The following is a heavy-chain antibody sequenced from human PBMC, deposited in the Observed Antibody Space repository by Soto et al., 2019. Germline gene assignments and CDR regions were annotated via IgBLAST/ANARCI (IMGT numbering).Heavy chain of an antibody. CDR2: IIPIFGTA. V-gene: IGHV1-69*01. Sequence: QVQLVQSGAEVKKPGSSVKVSCKASGGTFSSYAISWVRQAPGQGLEWMGGIIPIFGTANYAQKFQGRVTITADESTSTAYMELSSLRSEDTVVYYCARAMEIAAPAPVYYFDYCGHGTLVTVSS. D-gene: IGHD6-13*01. CDR1: GGTFSSYA. J-gene: IGHJ4*01. CDR3: ARAMEIAAPAPVYYFDY.